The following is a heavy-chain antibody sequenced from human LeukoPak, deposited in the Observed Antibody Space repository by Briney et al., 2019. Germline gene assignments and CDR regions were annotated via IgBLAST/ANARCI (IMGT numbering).Heavy chain of an antibody. J-gene: IGHJ5*02. CDR2: IYHGGST. D-gene: IGHD3-10*01. CDR1: GASITTGAYY. V-gene: IGHV4-30-2*06. Sequence: PSQTLSLTCTVSGASITTGAYYWTYIRQSPGKDLEWIGYIYHGGSTYYNPSLKSRVTISIDRPKNQFSLRLTSVTAADTAVYYCARINYYGSGLDLWGQGALVTVSS. CDR3: ARINYYGSGLDL.